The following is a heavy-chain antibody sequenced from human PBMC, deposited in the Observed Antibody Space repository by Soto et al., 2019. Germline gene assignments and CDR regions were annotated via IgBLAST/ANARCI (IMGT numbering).Heavy chain of an antibody. CDR1: GYTFTSYG. V-gene: IGHV1-18*04. J-gene: IGHJ4*02. Sequence: QVQLVQSGAEVKKPGASVKVSCKASGYTFTSYGISWVRQAPGQGLEWMGWISAYNGNTNYAQKLQGRVTMTTDTSTSTAYMELRSLRSDDTAVYYCARALYSSGWDIREPFEGYVYWGQGTLVTVSS. CDR2: ISAYNGNT. CDR3: ARALYSSGWDIREPFEGYVY. D-gene: IGHD6-19*01.